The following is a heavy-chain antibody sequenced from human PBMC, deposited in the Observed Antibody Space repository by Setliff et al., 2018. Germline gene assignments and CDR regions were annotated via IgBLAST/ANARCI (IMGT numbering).Heavy chain of an antibody. V-gene: IGHV4-31*03. Sequence: PSETLSLTCSVSGDSISIGAYFWSWIRHRPGEGLEYIGRITSSGYTNYSPSLQGRVAISEDTSENQFSLKLSSVTAADTAIYFCVRGRTSGLFLSRFDPWGQGTLVTVSS. CDR2: ITSSGYT. J-gene: IGHJ5*02. D-gene: IGHD2-21*01. CDR1: GDSISIGAYF. CDR3: VRGRTSGLFLSRFDP.